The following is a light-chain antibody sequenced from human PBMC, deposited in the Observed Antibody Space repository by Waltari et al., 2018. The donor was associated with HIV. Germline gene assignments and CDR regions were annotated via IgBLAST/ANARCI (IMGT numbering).Light chain of an antibody. CDR2: HVS. CDR3: LTYVSKTSTWQ. V-gene: IGLV2-23*02. CDR1: DIALGNYNL. J-gene: IGLJ3*02. Sequence: QSALTQPASGSGNPGQSVTITCTGTDIALGNYNLAPWFHQHPGKAPKLLIYHVSKRPSGFSSRFSGSKSGSFASLTISGLLTEDESSYYCLTYVSKTSTWQFGGGTYLTV.